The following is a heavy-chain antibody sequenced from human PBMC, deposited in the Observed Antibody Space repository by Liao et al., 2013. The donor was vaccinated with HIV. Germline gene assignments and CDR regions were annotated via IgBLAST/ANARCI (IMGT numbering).Heavy chain of an antibody. CDR2: IYYSGST. Sequence: QVQLQESGPGLVKPSQTLSLTCTVSGGSISSGDYYWSWIRQPPGKGLEWIGYIYYSGSTYYNPSLKSRVTISVDTSKNQFSLKLSSVTAADTAVYYCARVSYYYDSSGYLRAHFDYWGQGTLVTVSS. CDR3: ARVSYYYDSSGYLRAHFDY. CDR1: GGSISSGDYY. J-gene: IGHJ4*02. V-gene: IGHV4-30-4*08. D-gene: IGHD3-22*01.